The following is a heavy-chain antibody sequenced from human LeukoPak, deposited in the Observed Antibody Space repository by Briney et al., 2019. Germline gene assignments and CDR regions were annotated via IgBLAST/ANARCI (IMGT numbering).Heavy chain of an antibody. CDR3: VRRITTRWFDP. CDR2: INPSGGST. Sequence: ASVKVSCKASGYTFTGYYMHWVRQAPGQGLEWMGIINPSGGSTSYAQKFQGRVTMTRDTSTSTVYMELSSLRSEDTAVYYCVRRITTRWFDPWGQGTLVTVSS. CDR1: GYTFTGYY. V-gene: IGHV1-46*01. J-gene: IGHJ5*02. D-gene: IGHD3-10*01.